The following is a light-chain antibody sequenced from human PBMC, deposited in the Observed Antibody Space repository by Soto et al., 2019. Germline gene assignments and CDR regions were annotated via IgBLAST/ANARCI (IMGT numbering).Light chain of an antibody. CDR1: QSVSTY. V-gene: IGKV3-11*01. CDR2: DAS. Sequence: EILLTQSPATLSLSPGETATLSCRASQSVSTYLAWYQQKPGQPPRLLLYDASNRATGVPARFSGSGSGTACTLTISSLEPEDFAVYYCQQRSNWPLLTFGVGTKVEIK. J-gene: IGKJ4*02. CDR3: QQRSNWPLLT.